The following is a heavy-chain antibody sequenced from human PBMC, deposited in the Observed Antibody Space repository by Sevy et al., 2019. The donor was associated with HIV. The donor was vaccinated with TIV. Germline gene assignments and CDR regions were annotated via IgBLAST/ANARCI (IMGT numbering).Heavy chain of an antibody. Sequence: ASVKVSCKASGGTFSSYAISWVRQAPGQGLEWMGGIIPIFGTANYAQEFQGRVTITADKSTSTAYMELSSLRSEDTAVYYCAIVGATTGYYYYMDVWGKGTTVTVSS. J-gene: IGHJ6*03. V-gene: IGHV1-69*06. CDR1: GGTFSSYA. CDR3: AIVGATTGYYYYMDV. CDR2: IIPIFGTA. D-gene: IGHD1-26*01.